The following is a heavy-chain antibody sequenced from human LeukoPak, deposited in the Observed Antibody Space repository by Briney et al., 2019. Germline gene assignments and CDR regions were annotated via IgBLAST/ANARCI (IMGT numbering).Heavy chain of an antibody. CDR1: GFTFSSYT. Sequence: GGSLRLSCAASGFTFSSYTMNWVRQAPGKGLEWVSAISGSGVGTYYADSVKGRFTISRDNSWNTLYLQMNSLRAEDTAVYYCAKVPGRLGELSPFDYWGQGTLVTVSS. J-gene: IGHJ4*02. V-gene: IGHV3-23*01. CDR2: ISGSGVGT. CDR3: AKVPGRLGELSPFDY. D-gene: IGHD3-16*02.